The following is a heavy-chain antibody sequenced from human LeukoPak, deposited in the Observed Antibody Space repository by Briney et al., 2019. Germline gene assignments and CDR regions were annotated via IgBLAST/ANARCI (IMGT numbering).Heavy chain of an antibody. J-gene: IGHJ6*02. Sequence: GGSLRLSCAASGFTFSSYGMHWVRQAPGKGLEWVAVISYDGSNKYYADSVKGRFTISRDNSKNTLYLQMNSLRAEDTAVYYCAKDGPHYYGSGSFYNNYYGMDVWGQGTTVTVSS. CDR1: GFTFSSYG. V-gene: IGHV3-30*18. CDR3: AKDGPHYYGSGSFYNNYYGMDV. D-gene: IGHD3-10*01. CDR2: ISYDGSNK.